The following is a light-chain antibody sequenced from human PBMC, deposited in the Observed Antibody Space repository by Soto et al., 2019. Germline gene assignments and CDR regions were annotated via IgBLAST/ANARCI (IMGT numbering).Light chain of an antibody. CDR1: SSDVAAYNY. CDR3: SAYAGNNNKMV. V-gene: IGLV2-8*01. Sequence: QSALTQPPSASGSPGQSVTISCTGTSSDVAAYNYVSWYQQHPGKAPKLMIFEVSKRPSGVPDRFSGSKSGNTASLTVSGLQAEDEADYYCSAYAGNNNKMVFGGGTKLAVL. CDR2: EVS. J-gene: IGLJ2*01.